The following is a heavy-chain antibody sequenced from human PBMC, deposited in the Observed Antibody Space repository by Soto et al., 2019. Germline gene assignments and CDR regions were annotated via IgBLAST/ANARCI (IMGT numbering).Heavy chain of an antibody. J-gene: IGHJ4*02. CDR2: IYHTGST. CDR1: GGSVNSDNYY. V-gene: IGHV4-61*01. D-gene: IGHD6-6*01. Sequence: LSLTCTVSGGSVNSDNYYWSWIRQPPGRGLDWIGYIYHTGSTNYNPSLNSRVTISVDTSRNQFSLKLNSVTAADTAAYYCAREFSNSPEAFDSWGQGTLVTVSS. CDR3: AREFSNSPEAFDS.